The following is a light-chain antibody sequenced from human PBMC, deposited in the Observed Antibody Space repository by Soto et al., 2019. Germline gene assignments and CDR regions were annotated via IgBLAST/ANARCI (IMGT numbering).Light chain of an antibody. CDR3: QQYNHYPFA. CDR1: QNVNSW. V-gene: IGKV1-5*03. CDR2: KAS. J-gene: IGKJ3*01. Sequence: DIQITQSPSTLSASVGDRVTITCRASQNVNSWLAWFQQKPGKGPKLLIYKASSLETGVPSRFSGSGSGTEFTLTISSLQPDDFATYFCQQYNHYPFAFGPGTKVEVK.